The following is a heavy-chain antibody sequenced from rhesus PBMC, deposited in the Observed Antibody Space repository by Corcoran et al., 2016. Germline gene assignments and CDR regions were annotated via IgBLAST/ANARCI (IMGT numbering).Heavy chain of an antibody. CDR2: IYGSGGST. Sequence: QLQLQESGPAVVKPSETLSLTCAVSGGSISSSNWWRWIRQSPGKGLEWIGGIYGSGGSTEYNPSLMSRVTISIDTSKNQFSLKLSSATAADTAVYYCARHYSSGCDYWGQGVLVTVSS. CDR1: GGSISSSNW. CDR3: ARHYSSGCDY. D-gene: IGHD6-31*01. V-gene: IGHV4-93*02. J-gene: IGHJ4*01.